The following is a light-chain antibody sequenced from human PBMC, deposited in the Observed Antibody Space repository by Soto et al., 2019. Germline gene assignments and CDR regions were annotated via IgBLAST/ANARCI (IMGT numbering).Light chain of an antibody. V-gene: IGKV3-11*01. CDR2: DSS. CDR1: QSVSNY. Sequence: VLTQSPAILSLSPGERATLSCSASQSVSNYLAWYQQRPGQAPRLLIYDSSNRATGVPARFSASGSGTDFTLTISSLEPEDFAVYYCQQRRVWPLTFGGGTKVEIK. J-gene: IGKJ4*01. CDR3: QQRRVWPLT.